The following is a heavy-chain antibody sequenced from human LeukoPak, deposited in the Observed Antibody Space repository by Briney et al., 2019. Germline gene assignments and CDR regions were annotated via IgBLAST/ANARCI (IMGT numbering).Heavy chain of an antibody. J-gene: IGHJ4*02. D-gene: IGHD5-18*01. Sequence: GGSLRLSCAASGFTFSSDAMNWVRQAPGKGLEWVGFIRSKAYGETTEYAASVKGRFIISRGDSKSIAYLQMNSLTTEDTAVYYCTRVVVTQRWSFDYWGQGTLVTVSS. CDR1: GFTFSSDA. CDR3: TRVVVTQRWSFDY. CDR2: IRSKAYGETT. V-gene: IGHV3-49*04.